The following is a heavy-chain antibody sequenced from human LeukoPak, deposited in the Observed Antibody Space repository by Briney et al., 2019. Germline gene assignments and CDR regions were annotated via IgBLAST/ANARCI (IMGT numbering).Heavy chain of an antibody. CDR1: GGSISSGSHH. Sequence: QTSETLSLTCTVSGGSISSGSHHWGWFRQSPGKGLEWIGSLYYSRTTYYNPSLNSRVTISVVTSKNQFSLQLNSVTAADTAVYYCVRHDGRGGNTMGALDSWGQGSLVTVSS. V-gene: IGHV4-39*01. J-gene: IGHJ4*02. CDR3: VRHDGRGGNTMGALDS. D-gene: IGHD3-3*01. CDR2: LYYSRTT.